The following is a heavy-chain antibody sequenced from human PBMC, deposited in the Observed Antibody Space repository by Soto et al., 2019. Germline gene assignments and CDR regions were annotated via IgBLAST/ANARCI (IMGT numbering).Heavy chain of an antibody. CDR3: ARAIVVAVADYSYGMDV. CDR1: GGTFSSYA. Sequence: SVKVSCKASGGTFSSYAISWVRQAPGQGLEWMGGITPIFGTANYAQKFQGRVTITADESTSTAYMELSSLRSEDTAVFYCARAIVVAVADYSYGMDVWGQGTTVTV. CDR2: ITPIFGTA. D-gene: IGHD2-15*01. V-gene: IGHV1-69*13. J-gene: IGHJ6*02.